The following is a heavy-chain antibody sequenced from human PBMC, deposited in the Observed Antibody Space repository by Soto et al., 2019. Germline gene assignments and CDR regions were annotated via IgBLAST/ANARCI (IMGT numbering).Heavy chain of an antibody. CDR3: ARAQTFFGIITVFDN. V-gene: IGHV4-31*03. D-gene: IGHD3-3*01. Sequence: SETLSLTCTVSGGSINSGGYYWSWIRQHPGKGLEWIGDIYYRGSTNYSPSLKSRVTISIDTSKNQFSLKLSSVTAADTAVYYCARAQTFFGIITVFDNWGQGTLVTVSS. CDR1: GGSINSGGYY. J-gene: IGHJ4*02. CDR2: IYYRGST.